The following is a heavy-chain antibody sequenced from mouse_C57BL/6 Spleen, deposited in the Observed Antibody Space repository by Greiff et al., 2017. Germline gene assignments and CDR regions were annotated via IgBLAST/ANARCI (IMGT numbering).Heavy chain of an antibody. CDR2: INPGSGGT. J-gene: IGHJ2*01. D-gene: IGHD1-3*01. V-gene: IGHV1-54*01. CDR1: GYAFTNYL. CDR3: ARSSGVDY. Sequence: VQLQQSGAELVRPGTSVKVSCKASGYAFTNYLIEWVKQRPGQGLEWIGVINPGSGGTNYNEKFKGKATLTADKSSSTAYMQLSSLTSEDSAVYFCARSSGVDYWGQGTTLTVSS.